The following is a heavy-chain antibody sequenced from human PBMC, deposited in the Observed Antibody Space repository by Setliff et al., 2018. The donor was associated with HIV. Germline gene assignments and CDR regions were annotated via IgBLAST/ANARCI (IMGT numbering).Heavy chain of an antibody. D-gene: IGHD1-26*01. Sequence: SVKVSCKASADTFSSHVISWFRQAPGQGLEWMGGIIPIFGTANFPQKFQGRVTITRNTSISTAYMELSSLRSEDTALYYCATWGGELLVGGMDVWGQGTTVTVSS. CDR3: ATWGGELLVGGMDV. CDR2: IIPIFGTA. V-gene: IGHV1-69*05. J-gene: IGHJ6*02. CDR1: ADTFSSHV.